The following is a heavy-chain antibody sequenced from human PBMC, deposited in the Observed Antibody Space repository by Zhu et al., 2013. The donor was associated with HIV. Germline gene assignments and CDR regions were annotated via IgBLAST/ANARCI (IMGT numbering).Heavy chain of an antibody. V-gene: IGHV1-2*02. CDR2: INPNSGGT. CDR1: GYTFTGYY. CDR3: AREQCSSTTCYQYMDV. D-gene: IGHD2-2*01. Sequence: VQSGPEVKKPGASVKVSCKASGYTFTGYYMHWVRQAPGQGLEWMGWINPNSGGTNYAQKFQGRVTMTRDTSISTAYMELSRLRSDDTAVYYCAREQCSSTTCYQYMDVWGKGTTVTVSS. J-gene: IGHJ6*03.